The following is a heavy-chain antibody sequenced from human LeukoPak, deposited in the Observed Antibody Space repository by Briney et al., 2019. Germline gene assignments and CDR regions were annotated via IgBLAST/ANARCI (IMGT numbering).Heavy chain of an antibody. D-gene: IGHD4-17*01. V-gene: IGHV3-48*01. CDR1: GFTFSSYS. J-gene: IGHJ4*02. CDR2: ISSSSSTI. Sequence: PGGSLRLSCAASGFTFSSYSMNWVRQAPGKGLEWVSYISSSSSTIYYADSVKGRFTISRDNSKNTLYLQMNSLRAEDTAVYYCAKEASGLNTVTTPLGYFDYWGQGTLVTVSS. CDR3: AKEASGLNTVTTPLGYFDY.